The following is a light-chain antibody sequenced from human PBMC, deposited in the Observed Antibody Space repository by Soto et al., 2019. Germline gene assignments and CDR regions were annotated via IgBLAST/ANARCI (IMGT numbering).Light chain of an antibody. CDR3: QQDNNWPPYT. CDR1: QSVSSN. V-gene: IGKV3-15*01. Sequence: EIVMTQSPATLSVSPGERATLSCRASQSVSSNLAWYQQKPGQAPRLLIYGASTRATGIPARFGGSGSGTEFTLTISSLQSEDFAVYYCQQDNNWPPYTFGQGTKLEIK. CDR2: GAS. J-gene: IGKJ2*01.